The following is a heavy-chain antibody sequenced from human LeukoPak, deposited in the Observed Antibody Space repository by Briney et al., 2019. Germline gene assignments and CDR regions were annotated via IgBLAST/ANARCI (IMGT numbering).Heavy chain of an antibody. D-gene: IGHD4-23*01. CDR2: ISSSSSYI. CDR1: GFTFNTYT. CDR3: ARDLGLLRWHYFDY. V-gene: IGHV3-21*06. Sequence: PGGSLRLSCAASGFTFNTYTMNWVRQAPGKGLEWVSSISSSSSYIYYAASVQGRFTISRDNAKNSVYLQMNSPRVEDTAVYYCARDLGLLRWHYFDYWGQGTLVTVSS. J-gene: IGHJ4*02.